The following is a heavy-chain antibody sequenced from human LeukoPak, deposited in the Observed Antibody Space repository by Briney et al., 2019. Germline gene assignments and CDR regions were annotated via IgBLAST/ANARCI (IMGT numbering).Heavy chain of an antibody. V-gene: IGHV1-2*02. CDR3: ARDHSPMIEYYFDY. Sequence: ASVKVSCKASGYTFTGYYMHWVRQAPGQGLEWMGWINPNSGGTNYAQKFQGRVTMTRDTSNSTAYMELSRLRSDDTAVYYCARDHSPMIEYYFDYWGQGTLVTVSS. CDR2: INPNSGGT. J-gene: IGHJ4*02. D-gene: IGHD3-22*01. CDR1: GYTFTGYY.